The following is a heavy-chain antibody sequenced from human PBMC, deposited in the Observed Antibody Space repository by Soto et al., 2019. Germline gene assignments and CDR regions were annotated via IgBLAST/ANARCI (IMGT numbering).Heavy chain of an antibody. D-gene: IGHD2-15*01. V-gene: IGHV3-48*02. CDR2: ISSSSITI. Sequence: EVQLVESGGGLVQPGGSLRLSCAASGFTFSSYSMNWVRQAPGKGLEWVSYISSSSITIYYADSVKGRCTISRDNAENSLYLQVNSLRDEETSVYYCARDARYCSGGSCYGYYYGMDVWGQGTTVTVSS. CDR3: ARDARYCSGGSCYGYYYGMDV. CDR1: GFTFSSYS. J-gene: IGHJ6*02.